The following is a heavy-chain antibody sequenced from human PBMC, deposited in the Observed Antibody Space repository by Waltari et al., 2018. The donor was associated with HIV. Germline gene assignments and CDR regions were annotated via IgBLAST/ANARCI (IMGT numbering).Heavy chain of an antibody. Sequence: EVQLVESGGGLVQPGGSLRLSCAASGFTFSSYWMRWVRQAPGKGLEVVANIKQEGIGKYYVDSVKGRFTISRDNAKNSLYLQMNSLSAEDTAVYYCATSRTFDYWGQGTLVTVSS. V-gene: IGHV3-7*01. CDR3: ATSRTFDY. CDR1: GFTFSSYW. J-gene: IGHJ4*02. CDR2: IKQEGIGK.